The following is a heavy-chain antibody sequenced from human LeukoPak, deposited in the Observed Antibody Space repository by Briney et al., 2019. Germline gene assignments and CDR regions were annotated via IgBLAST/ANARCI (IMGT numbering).Heavy chain of an antibody. Sequence: ASVKVSCKASGYTFTSYGISWVRQAPGQGLEWMGWISAYNGNTNYAQKLQGRVTMTTDTSTSTAYMEVRSLRSDDTAVYYCARDLGVLGNRYVDWLHYMDVWGKGTTVTVSS. CDR3: ARDLGVLGNRYVDWLHYMDV. D-gene: IGHD3-9*01. CDR2: ISAYNGNT. J-gene: IGHJ6*03. V-gene: IGHV1-18*01. CDR1: GYTFTSYG.